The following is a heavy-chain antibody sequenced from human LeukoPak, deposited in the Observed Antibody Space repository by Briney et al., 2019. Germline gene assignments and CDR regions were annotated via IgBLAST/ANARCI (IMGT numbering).Heavy chain of an antibody. D-gene: IGHD2-2*01. Sequence: GGSLRLSCAASGFTFSSYWMSWVRQAPGKGLEWVANIKQDGSEKYYVDSVKGRFTISRDNAKNSLYLQMNSLRAEDTAVYYRAREGEGYCSSTSCPGGMDVWGKGTTVTVSS. CDR3: AREGEGYCSSTSCPGGMDV. J-gene: IGHJ6*04. CDR2: IKQDGSEK. V-gene: IGHV3-7*03. CDR1: GFTFSSYW.